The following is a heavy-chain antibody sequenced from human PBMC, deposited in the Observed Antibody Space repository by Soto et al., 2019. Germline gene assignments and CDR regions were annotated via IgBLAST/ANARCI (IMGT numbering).Heavy chain of an antibody. CDR1: GFTFSSYG. V-gene: IGHV3-30*18. J-gene: IGHJ6*02. D-gene: IGHD4-4*01. CDR2: ISYDGSNK. CDR3: AKELQRQDYYYGMDV. Sequence: QVQLVESWGGVVQPGRSLRLSCAASGFTFSSYGMHWVRQAPGKGLEWVAVISYDGSNKYYADSVKGRFTISRDNSKNTLYLQMNSLRAEDTAVYYCAKELQRQDYYYGMDVWGQGTTVTVSS.